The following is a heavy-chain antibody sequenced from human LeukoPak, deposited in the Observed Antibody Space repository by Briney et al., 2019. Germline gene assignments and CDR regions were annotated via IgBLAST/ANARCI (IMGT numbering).Heavy chain of an antibody. CDR1: AYTFKNYY. CDR2: ISLSAGSI. CDR3: AKDAGDKSNYYGLDV. Sequence: GASVEVSCKASAYTFKNYYMHWVRQAPGQGLEWMGRISLSAGSISYAQKFRGSLTISRDTSTSTVYMELSSLRSEDTAVYYCAKDAGDKSNYYGLDVWGQGTTVTVSS. D-gene: IGHD1-26*01. V-gene: IGHV1-46*02. J-gene: IGHJ6*02.